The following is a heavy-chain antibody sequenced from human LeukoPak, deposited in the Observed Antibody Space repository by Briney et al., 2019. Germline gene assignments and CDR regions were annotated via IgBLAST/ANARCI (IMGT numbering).Heavy chain of an antibody. CDR1: GGTFSSYT. CDR3: ARETVGATLD. CDR2: IIPILGIA. D-gene: IGHD1-26*01. V-gene: IGHV1-69*04. Sequence: SVKVSCKSSGGTFSSYTISWVRPAPGQGLEWMGRIIPILGIANYAQKFQGRVTITADKSTSTAYMELRSLRSDDTAVYYCARETVGATLDWGQGTLVTVSS. J-gene: IGHJ4*02.